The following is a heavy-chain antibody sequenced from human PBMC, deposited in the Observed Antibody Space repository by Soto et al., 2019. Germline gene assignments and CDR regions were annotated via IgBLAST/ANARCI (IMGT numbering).Heavy chain of an antibody. Sequence: GGSLRLSCAASGFTFSRYAMNWVRQAPGKGLEWVSVISASGGSAYYADSVKGRFTISRDNSKNTLYLQMNSLRADDTAVYFCAKDLDCNSVSCWDYFDYWGQGTLVTVSS. V-gene: IGHV3-23*01. CDR2: ISASGGSA. D-gene: IGHD2-2*01. CDR3: AKDLDCNSVSCWDYFDY. CDR1: GFTFSRYA. J-gene: IGHJ4*02.